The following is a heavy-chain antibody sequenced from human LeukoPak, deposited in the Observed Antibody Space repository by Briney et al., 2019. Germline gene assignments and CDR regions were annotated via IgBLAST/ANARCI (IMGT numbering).Heavy chain of an antibody. V-gene: IGHV3-23*01. Sequence: GGSLRLSCAASGFTLSSYAMSWVRQAPGKGLEWVSAISGSGHSTYYADSVKGRFTISRDNSKNTLYLQMNSLRAEGTAVYYCANAVAGLDYWGQGTLVTVSS. J-gene: IGHJ4*02. CDR1: GFTLSSYA. CDR3: ANAVAGLDY. CDR2: ISGSGHST. D-gene: IGHD6-19*01.